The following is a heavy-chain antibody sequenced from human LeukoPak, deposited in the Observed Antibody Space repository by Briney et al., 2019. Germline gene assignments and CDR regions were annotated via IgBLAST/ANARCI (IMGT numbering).Heavy chain of an antibody. CDR2: IYYSGST. V-gene: IGHV4-59*01. CDR1: GGSISSYS. Sequence: SETLSLTCTVSGGSISSYSWSWIRQPPGKGLEWIGYIYYSGSTNYNPSLKSRVTISVDTSKNQFSLKLSSVTAADTAVYYCARGNTAMVTGFDYWGQGTLVTVSS. CDR3: ARGNTAMVTGFDY. D-gene: IGHD5-18*01. J-gene: IGHJ4*02.